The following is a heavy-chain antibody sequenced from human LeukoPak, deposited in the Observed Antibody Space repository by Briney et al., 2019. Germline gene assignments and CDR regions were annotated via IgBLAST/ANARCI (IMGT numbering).Heavy chain of an antibody. J-gene: IGHJ4*02. V-gene: IGHV3-23*01. CDR1: GFTFSDYI. CDR3: AKSIGAQYSYGKIDY. CDR2: VTNGGAT. D-gene: IGHD5-18*01. Sequence: GGSLRLSCVGSGFTFSDYIMVWVRQALGKGLEWISAVTNGGATFDADSVKGRFTTSRDNSKNMLYLQMNSLRAEDTAVYYCAKSIGAQYSYGKIDYWGQGTLVTVSS.